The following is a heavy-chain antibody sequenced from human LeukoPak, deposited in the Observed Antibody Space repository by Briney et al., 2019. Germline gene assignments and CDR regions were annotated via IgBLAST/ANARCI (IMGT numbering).Heavy chain of an antibody. CDR3: ARFTKGRIQLWSNMKWFDP. J-gene: IGHJ5*02. D-gene: IGHD5-18*01. V-gene: IGHV4-38-2*02. CDR1: GYSISSGYY. CDR2: IYHSGST. Sequence: SETLSLTCTVSGYSISSGYYWGWIRQPPGKGLEWIGSIYHSGSTYYNPSLKSRVTISVDTSKNQFSLKLSSVTAADTAVYYCARFTKGRIQLWSNMKWFDPWGQGTLVTVSS.